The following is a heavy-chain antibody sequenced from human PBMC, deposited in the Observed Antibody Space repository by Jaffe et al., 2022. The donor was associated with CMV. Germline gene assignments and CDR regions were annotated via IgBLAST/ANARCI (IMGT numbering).Heavy chain of an antibody. CDR3: AREHWGDNRRAFAFEI. D-gene: IGHD2-21*02. V-gene: IGHV4-4*02. J-gene: IGHJ3*02. CDR1: GDSISSSHW. CDR2: IYHTGQT. Sequence: QVQLQESGPGLVKPSGTLSLTCAIFGDSISSSHWWNWVRQSPGRGLEWIGEIYHTGQTDYNPSLKSRVTISLNMSENRFSLNLYSLTAADTAVYYCAREHWGDNRRAFAFEIWGRGTVVTVSS.